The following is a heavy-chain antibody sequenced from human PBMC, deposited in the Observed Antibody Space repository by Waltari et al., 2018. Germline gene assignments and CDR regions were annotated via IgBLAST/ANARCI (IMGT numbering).Heavy chain of an antibody. V-gene: IGHV4-34*01. CDR1: GGSFSGYY. CDR2: INHSGST. Sequence: QVQLQQWGAGLLKPSETLSLTCAVYGGSFSGYYWSWIRQPPGKGLEWIGEINHSGSTNYKPSLKSRVTISVDTSKNQFSLKLSSVTAADTAVYYCARVTSKYSSSWYGGFFGYWGQGTLVTVSS. D-gene: IGHD6-13*01. J-gene: IGHJ4*02. CDR3: ARVTSKYSSSWYGGFFGY.